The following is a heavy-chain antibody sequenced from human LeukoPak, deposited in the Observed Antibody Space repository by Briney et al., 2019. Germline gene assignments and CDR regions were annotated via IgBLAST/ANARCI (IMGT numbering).Heavy chain of an antibody. D-gene: IGHD6-19*01. Sequence: GGSLRLSCAASGFTFSSYGMHWVRQAPGKGLEWVAVIWYDGSNKYYADSVKGRFTISRDNSKNTLYLQMNSLRAEDTAVYYCARDGSSGWYGNYFDYWGQGTLVTVSS. V-gene: IGHV3-33*01. J-gene: IGHJ4*02. CDR2: IWYDGSNK. CDR1: GFTFSSYG. CDR3: ARDGSSGWYGNYFDY.